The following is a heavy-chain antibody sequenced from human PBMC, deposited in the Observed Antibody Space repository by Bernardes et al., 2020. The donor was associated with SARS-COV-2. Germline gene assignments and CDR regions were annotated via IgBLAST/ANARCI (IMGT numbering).Heavy chain of an antibody. CDR2: ISGSGGST. J-gene: IGHJ6*03. D-gene: IGHD3-10*01. Sequence: GGSLRLSCAASGFTFSSYAMSWVRQAPGKGLEWVSAISGSGGSTYYADSVKGRFTISRDNSKNTLYLQMNSLRAEDTAVYYCAKGGGAGYYYYYYMDVWGKGTTVTVSS. CDR3: AKGGGAGYYYYYYMDV. CDR1: GFTFSSYA. V-gene: IGHV3-23*01.